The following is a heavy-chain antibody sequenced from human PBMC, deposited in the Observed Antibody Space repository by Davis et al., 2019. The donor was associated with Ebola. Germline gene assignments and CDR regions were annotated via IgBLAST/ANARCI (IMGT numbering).Heavy chain of an antibody. D-gene: IGHD5-18*01. V-gene: IGHV1-3*01. J-gene: IGHJ6*02. CDR2: INAGNGNT. CDR3: ARGGYAGMDV. CDR1: GFTFSSYA. Sequence: GESLKISCAASGFTFSSYAMHWVRQAPGQRLEWMGWINAGNGNTNYAQKLQGRVTMTRDTSTSTVYMELSSLRSEDTAVYYCARGGYAGMDVWGQGTTVTVSS.